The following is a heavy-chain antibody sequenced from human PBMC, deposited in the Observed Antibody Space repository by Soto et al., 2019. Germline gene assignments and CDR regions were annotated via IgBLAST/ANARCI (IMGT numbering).Heavy chain of an antibody. V-gene: IGHV4-59*01. J-gene: IGHJ4*02. CDR3: ARGATYGPLIYFDL. D-gene: IGHD3-16*01. CDR2: FYYSGST. CDR1: GGSIGVYF. Sequence: QVRLQESGPGLVKPSETLSLTCTVSGGSIGVYFWSWIRQSPGQELEWLGYFYYSGSTSYNPSLKSRATISMDTSRNQFSLNLISATAADTAVYYCARGATYGPLIYFDLWGQGTLVTVSS.